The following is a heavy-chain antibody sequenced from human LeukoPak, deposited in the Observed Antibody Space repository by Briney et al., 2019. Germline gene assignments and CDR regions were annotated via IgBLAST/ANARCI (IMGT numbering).Heavy chain of an antibody. CDR1: GGSISSYY. D-gene: IGHD2-2*01. V-gene: IGHV4-59*08. CDR2: IYYSGST. Sequence: PSETLSLTCTVSGGSISSYYWSWIRQPPGKGLEWIGYIYYSGSTSYNPSLKSRVTISVDTSKNQFSLKLSSVTAADTAVYYCARSVGYCSSTSCYFDYWGQGTLVTVSS. J-gene: IGHJ4*02. CDR3: ARSVGYCSSTSCYFDY.